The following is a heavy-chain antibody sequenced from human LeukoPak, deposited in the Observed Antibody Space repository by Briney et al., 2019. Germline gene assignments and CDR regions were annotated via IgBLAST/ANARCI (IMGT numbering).Heavy chain of an antibody. CDR2: INSDGSST. J-gene: IGHJ6*03. D-gene: IGHD1-26*01. Sequence: GGSLRLSCAASGFTFGSYWMHWVRQVPGKGPVWVSRINSDGSSTSYADSVKGRFTISRDNAKNTLYLQMNSLRAEDTAVYYCARVSSGSYFGYYYYYMDVWGKGTTVTVSS. V-gene: IGHV3-74*01. CDR3: ARVSSGSYFGYYYYYMDV. CDR1: GFTFGSYW.